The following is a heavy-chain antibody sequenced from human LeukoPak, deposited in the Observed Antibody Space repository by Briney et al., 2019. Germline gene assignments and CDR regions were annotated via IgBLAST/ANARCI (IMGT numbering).Heavy chain of an antibody. V-gene: IGHV1-24*01. CDR2: FDSEVGET. J-gene: IGHJ4*02. CDR3: Y. Sequence: EASVQVSCMVSGYTLTELSMHWVRQAPGKGLEWMGGFDSEVGETIYAQKFRGRVTMTEDTSPDTAYRELISLRSEDTAVYYDYWGQGTLVTVSS. CDR1: GYTLTELS.